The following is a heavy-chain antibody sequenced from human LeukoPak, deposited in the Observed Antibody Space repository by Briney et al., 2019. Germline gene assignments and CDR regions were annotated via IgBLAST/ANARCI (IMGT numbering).Heavy chain of an antibody. D-gene: IGHD1-7*01. Sequence: GASPQISCKGSGYKFTDYWIGWGRPLPGKGVERMGIIYRGDSDTRYSPSFQAPVTISADKSINTAPLQWSSLKASDTAMYYCARGAAGTTPDYYYFGLDVWGQGTTVRVSS. V-gene: IGHV5-51*01. CDR2: IYRGDSDT. J-gene: IGHJ6*02. CDR3: ARGAAGTTPDYYYFGLDV. CDR1: GYKFTDYW.